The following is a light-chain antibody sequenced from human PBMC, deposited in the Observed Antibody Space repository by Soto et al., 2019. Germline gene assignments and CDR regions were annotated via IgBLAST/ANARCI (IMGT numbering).Light chain of an antibody. CDR2: DSS. Sequence: QSALTQPASVSGSPGQSITISCTGTSSDVGGYNFVSWYQQRPGKAPKVMIYDSSNRPSGVSKRFSGSKSGNTASLTISGLQAEDEADYYCSSYTSSTTRVLFGGGTKLTVL. CDR1: SSDVGGYNF. V-gene: IGLV2-14*01. CDR3: SSYTSSTTRVL. J-gene: IGLJ2*01.